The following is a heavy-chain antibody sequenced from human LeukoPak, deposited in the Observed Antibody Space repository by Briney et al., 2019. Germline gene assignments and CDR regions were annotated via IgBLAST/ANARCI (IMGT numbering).Heavy chain of an antibody. J-gene: IGHJ4*02. CDR2: IRSKANSYAT. D-gene: IGHD6-19*01. V-gene: IGHV3-73*01. CDR3: TSVLPGYSSGWFD. CDR1: GFTFSDSA. Sequence: PGGSLRLSCAASGFTFSDSAMHWVRQASGKGLEWVGRIRSKANSYATAYAASVKGRFTISRDDSKNTAYLQMNSLKTEDTAVYYCTSVLPGYSSGWFDWGQGTLVTVSS.